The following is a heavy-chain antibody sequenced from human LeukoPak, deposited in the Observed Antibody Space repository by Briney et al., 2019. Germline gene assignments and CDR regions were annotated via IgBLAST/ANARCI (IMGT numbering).Heavy chain of an antibody. CDR3: TSGITMVRGVIILNDY. V-gene: IGHV3-73*01. J-gene: IGHJ4*02. CDR2: IRSKANSYAT. D-gene: IGHD3-10*01. Sequence: GGSPRLSCAASGFTFSGSAMHWVRQASGKGLEWVGRIRSKANSYATAYAASVKGRFTISRDDSKNTAYLQMNSLKTEDTAVYYCTSGITMVRGVIILNDYWGQGTLVTVSS. CDR1: GFTFSGSA.